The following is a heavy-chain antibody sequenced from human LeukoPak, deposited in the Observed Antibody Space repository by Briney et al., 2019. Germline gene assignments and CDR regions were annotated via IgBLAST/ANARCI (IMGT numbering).Heavy chain of an antibody. CDR1: GFTFSSYG. CDR2: ISYDGSNK. D-gene: IGHD4-23*01. V-gene: IGHV3-30*03. J-gene: IGHJ6*02. Sequence: PGRSLRLSCAASGFTFSSYGMHWVRQAPGKGLEWVAVISYDGSNKYYADSVKGRFTISRDNSKNTLYLQMNSLRAEDTAVYYCASRGNSPAYYYYGMDVWDQGTTVTVSS. CDR3: ASRGNSPAYYYYGMDV.